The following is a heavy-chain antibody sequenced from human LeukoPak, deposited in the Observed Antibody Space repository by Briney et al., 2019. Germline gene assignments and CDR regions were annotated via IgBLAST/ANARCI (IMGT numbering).Heavy chain of an antibody. CDR1: GGSFSGYY. J-gene: IGHJ4*02. V-gene: IGHV4-34*01. D-gene: IGHD3-9*01. Sequence: SETLSLTCAVYGGSFSGYYWGWIRQPPGKGLEWIGEINHSGSTNYNPSLKSRVTISVDTSKNQFSLKLSSVTAADTAVYYCARQPTGPFDYWGQGTLVTVSS. CDR3: ARQPTGPFDY. CDR2: INHSGST.